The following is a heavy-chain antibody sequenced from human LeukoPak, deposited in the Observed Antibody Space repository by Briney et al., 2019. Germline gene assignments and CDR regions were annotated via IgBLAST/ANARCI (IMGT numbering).Heavy chain of an antibody. CDR3: ARARVDGYNYLYYFDY. CDR1: GYTFTSYY. V-gene: IGHV1-46*01. D-gene: IGHD5-24*01. J-gene: IGHJ4*02. Sequence: GASVEVSCKASGYTFTSYYMHWVRQAPGQGLEWMGIINPSGGSTSYAQKFQGRVTMTRDTSTSTVYMELSSLRSEDTAVYYCARARVDGYNYLYYFDYWGQGTLVTVSS. CDR2: INPSGGST.